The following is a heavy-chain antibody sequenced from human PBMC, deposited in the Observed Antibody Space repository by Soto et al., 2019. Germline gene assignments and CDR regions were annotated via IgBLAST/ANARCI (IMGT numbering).Heavy chain of an antibody. Sequence: SETLSLTCTVSGGSINSYYWSWIRQPPGKGLEWIGYIYYSGSTNYNPSLKSLVTISVDISKNQFSLKLSSVTAADTAVYYCARNSRATVAGAPDYWGQGTLVTVSS. CDR2: IYYSGST. V-gene: IGHV4-59*01. CDR3: ARNSRATVAGAPDY. CDR1: GGSINSYY. D-gene: IGHD6-19*01. J-gene: IGHJ4*02.